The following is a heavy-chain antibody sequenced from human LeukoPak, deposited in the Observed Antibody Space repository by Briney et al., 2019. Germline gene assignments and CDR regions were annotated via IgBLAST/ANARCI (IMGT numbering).Heavy chain of an antibody. J-gene: IGHJ4*02. D-gene: IGHD5-18*01. CDR2: IYYSGST. Sequence: SETLSLTCTVSGGSISSYYWSWIRQPPGKGLEWIGYIYYSGSTNYNPSLKSRDTISVDTSKNQFSLKLSSVTAADTAVYYCARFAPSIQVWSYFDYWGQGTLVTVSS. V-gene: IGHV4-59*01. CDR3: ARFAPSIQVWSYFDY. CDR1: GGSISSYY.